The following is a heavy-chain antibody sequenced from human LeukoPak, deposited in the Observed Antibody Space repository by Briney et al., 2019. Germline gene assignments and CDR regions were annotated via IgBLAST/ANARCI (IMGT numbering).Heavy chain of an antibody. J-gene: IGHJ4*02. V-gene: IGHV3-23*01. CDR3: ATDPYSRGWSGGDYFDQ. CDR1: GFTFDKYA. D-gene: IGHD6-19*01. CDR2: VGAGGGAP. Sequence: GGSLRLSCAASGFTFDKYAMSWVRQAPGKGLEWVSSVGAGGGAPYYSDSVKGRFSISRDNSKSTLYLQMTGLTDEDTAIYYCATDPYSRGWSGGDYFDQWGRGALVTVSS.